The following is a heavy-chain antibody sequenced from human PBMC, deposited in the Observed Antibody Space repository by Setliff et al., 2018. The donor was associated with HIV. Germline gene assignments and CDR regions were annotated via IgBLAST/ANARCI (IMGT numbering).Heavy chain of an antibody. D-gene: IGHD3-3*01. V-gene: IGHV1-69*10. CDR3: AGVSSQFSEWRKDYFEY. J-gene: IGHJ4*02. CDR2: IIPILGIA. CDR1: GGTFSSYA. Sequence: SVKVSCKASGGTFSSYAINWVRQAPGQGLEWMGGIIPILGIANYAQKFQGRVTITADKSTSTAYMELSSLRSEDTAVYYCAGVSSQFSEWRKDYFEYWGQGSLVTVSS.